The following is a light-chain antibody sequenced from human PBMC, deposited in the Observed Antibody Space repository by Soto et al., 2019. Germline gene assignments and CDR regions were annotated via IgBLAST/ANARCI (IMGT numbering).Light chain of an antibody. CDR2: EAS. V-gene: IGKV3-11*01. J-gene: IGKJ4*01. CDR3: QQRKNWPPLT. CDR1: QSVSSY. Sequence: EIVLTQSPGTLSLSPEERATLSCRASQSVSSYLAWYQQKPGQAPRLLIYEASNRATGIPARFSGSGSGTDFTLTISSLEPEDFAVNYCQQRKNWPPLTFGGGTKVEIK.